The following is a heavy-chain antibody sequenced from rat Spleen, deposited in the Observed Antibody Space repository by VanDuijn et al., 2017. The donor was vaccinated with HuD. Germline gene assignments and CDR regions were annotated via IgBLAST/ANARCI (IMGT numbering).Heavy chain of an antibody. D-gene: IGHD1-9*01. V-gene: IGHV5-25*01. CDR2: ISTGGGNP. J-gene: IGHJ1*01. CDR1: GFTFSNYY. Sequence: EVQLVESGGGLVQPGRSMKLSCAASGFTFSNYYMAWVRQAPTKGLEWVASISTGGGNPYYRDSVKGRFTISRDNAKSTLYLQMDSLRSEDTATYYCARHANTMGIRGLCWYFDFWGPGTMVTVSS. CDR3: ARHANTMGIRGLCWYFDF.